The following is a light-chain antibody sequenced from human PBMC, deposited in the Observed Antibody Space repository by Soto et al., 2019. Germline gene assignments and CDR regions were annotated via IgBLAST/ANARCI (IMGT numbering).Light chain of an antibody. J-gene: IGKJ4*01. V-gene: IGKV1-6*01. Sequence: AIQMTQSPSSLSASIGDRVTITCRASQAIRNDLGWYQQKPGKAPKLLIYAASSLQSGVPSRLSGSGSGTDFTLTISSLQPEDFATYYCLQDYNYPLTFGGGTKVEIK. CDR1: QAIRND. CDR3: LQDYNYPLT. CDR2: AAS.